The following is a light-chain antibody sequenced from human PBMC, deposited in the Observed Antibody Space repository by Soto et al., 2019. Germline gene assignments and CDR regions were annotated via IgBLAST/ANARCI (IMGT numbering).Light chain of an antibody. CDR3: QSYDTGLSGSV. J-gene: IGLJ2*01. V-gene: IGLV1-40*01. CDR1: TSNIGAGFD. Sequence: QSVLTQPPSVSGAPGQRVTISCTGSTSNIGAGFDVHWYQHLPGTAPKLLIFGNINRPSGVPDRFSGSKSGTSASLAITGLQAEDEADYYCQSYDTGLSGSVFGGGTQLTVL. CDR2: GNI.